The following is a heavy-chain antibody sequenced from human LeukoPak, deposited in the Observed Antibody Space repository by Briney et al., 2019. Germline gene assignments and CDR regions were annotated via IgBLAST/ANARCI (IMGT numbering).Heavy chain of an antibody. D-gene: IGHD6-19*01. CDR1: GGSISSYY. CDR3: ARNRGGWLDNFDY. Sequence: PSETLSLTCTVSGGSISSYYWSWIRQPPGKGLEWIGYIYYSGSTNYNPSLKSRVTISVDTSKNQFSLKLSSVTAADTAVYYCARNRGGWLDNFDYWGQGTLATVSS. J-gene: IGHJ4*02. V-gene: IGHV4-59*01. CDR2: IYYSGST.